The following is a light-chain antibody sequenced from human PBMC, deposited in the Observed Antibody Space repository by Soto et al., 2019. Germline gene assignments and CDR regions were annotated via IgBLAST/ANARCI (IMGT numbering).Light chain of an antibody. J-gene: IGKJ5*01. V-gene: IGKV2-30*01. CDR1: ESLVKSDGNTF. CDR2: KVT. CDR3: MQATHWHPVT. Sequence: DVVLTQSPLSLSVTLGQPASISCRSSESLVKSDGNTFLNWFQQRPGQSPRRLIYKVTNRDSGVPDRFSGSGSGTDFTLKNARVEAEDVGLYYCMQATHWHPVTFGQGTRLEIK.